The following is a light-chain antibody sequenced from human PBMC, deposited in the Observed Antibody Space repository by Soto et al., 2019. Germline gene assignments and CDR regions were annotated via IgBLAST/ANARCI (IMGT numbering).Light chain of an antibody. V-gene: IGKV1-5*03. J-gene: IGKJ1*01. CDR1: QSISSW. Sequence: DIQLTQSPSFLSASVGDTVTITCRASQSISSWLAWYQQKPGKAPKLLINKASSLESGVPSRFSGSGSGTEFTLTISSLQPDDFATYYCQQYKSHRRTFGQGTKV. CDR3: QQYKSHRRT. CDR2: KAS.